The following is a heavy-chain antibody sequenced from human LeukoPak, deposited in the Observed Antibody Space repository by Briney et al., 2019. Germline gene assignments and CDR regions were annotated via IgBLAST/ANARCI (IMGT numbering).Heavy chain of an antibody. CDR1: GFTFSDSW. Sequence: GGSLRLSCAASGFTFSDSWMSWVRQAPGKGLEWVANMNQDGSAKGYVDSVKGRFTISRDNAKNSLYLQMNSLRAEDTALYYCARDLYYDSSFLDYWGQGTLVTVSS. V-gene: IGHV3-7*03. D-gene: IGHD3-22*01. J-gene: IGHJ4*02. CDR2: MNQDGSAK. CDR3: ARDLYYDSSFLDY.